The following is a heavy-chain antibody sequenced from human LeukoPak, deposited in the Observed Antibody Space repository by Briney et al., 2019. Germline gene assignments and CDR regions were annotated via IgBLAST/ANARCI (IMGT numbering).Heavy chain of an antibody. D-gene: IGHD2-15*01. J-gene: IGHJ2*01. CDR1: GYTLTELS. V-gene: IGHV1-24*01. CDR2: FDPEDGET. Sequence: ASVKVSCKVSGYTLTELSMHWVRQAPGKGLEWMGGFDPEDGETIYAQKFQGRVTMTEDTSTDTAYMELSSLRSEDTAVYYCATDRYCSGGSCYPYWYFDLWGRGTLVTVSS. CDR3: ATDRYCSGGSCYPYWYFDL.